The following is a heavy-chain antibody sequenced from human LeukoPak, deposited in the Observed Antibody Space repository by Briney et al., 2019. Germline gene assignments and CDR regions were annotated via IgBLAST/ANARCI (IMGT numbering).Heavy chain of an antibody. D-gene: IGHD5-12*01. Sequence: GGSLRLSCAASGFTFSSYSMNWVRQAPGKGLEWVSSISSSSSYIYYADSVKGRFTISRDNAKNSLYLQMSSLRAEDTAVYYCARCGFSGYDPIVYYYYGMDVWGQGTTVTVSS. V-gene: IGHV3-21*01. CDR3: ARCGFSGYDPIVYYYYGMDV. J-gene: IGHJ6*02. CDR2: ISSSSSYI. CDR1: GFTFSSYS.